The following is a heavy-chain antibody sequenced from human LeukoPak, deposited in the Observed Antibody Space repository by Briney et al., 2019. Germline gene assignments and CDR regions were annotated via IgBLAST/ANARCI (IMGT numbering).Heavy chain of an antibody. CDR1: GFTFTTYS. Sequence: GGSLRLSCEASGFTFTTYSMTWVRQAPGKGLEWVSIISSGSSAIFSADALKGRFTISRDDAKNLLYLDMNSLRAEDTAVYYCARDGYSSGCFDYWGQGTLVTVSS. D-gene: IGHD6-19*01. CDR3: ARDGYSSGCFDY. V-gene: IGHV3-21*01. CDR2: ISSGSSAI. J-gene: IGHJ4*02.